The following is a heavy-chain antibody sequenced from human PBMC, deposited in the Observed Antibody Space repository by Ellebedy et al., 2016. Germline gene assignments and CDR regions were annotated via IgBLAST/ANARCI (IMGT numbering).Heavy chain of an antibody. CDR2: INHSGST. Sequence: GSLRLXXAVYGGSFSGYYWSWIRQPPGKGLEWIGEINHSGSTNYNPSLKSRVTISVDTSKNQFSLKLSSVTAADTAVYYCARGLGAVSMTTVTAYYFDYWGQGTLVTVSS. V-gene: IGHV4-34*01. CDR3: ARGLGAVSMTTVTAYYFDY. CDR1: GGSFSGYY. J-gene: IGHJ4*02. D-gene: IGHD4-11*01.